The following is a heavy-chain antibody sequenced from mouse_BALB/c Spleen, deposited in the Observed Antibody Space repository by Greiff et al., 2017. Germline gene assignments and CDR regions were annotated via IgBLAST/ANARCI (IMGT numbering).Heavy chain of an antibody. CDR2: IDPANGNT. V-gene: IGHV14-3*02. J-gene: IGHJ4*01. D-gene: IGHD3-3*01. Sequence: EVQLPQSGAELVKPGASVQLSCTASGFNIKDTYMHWVKQRPEQGLECIGRIDPANGNTKYDPKFQGKATITADTSSNTAYLQLSSLTSEDTAVYYCDRGGDGDENNAMDYRGKG. CDR1: GFNIKDTY. CDR3: DRGGDGDENNAMDY.